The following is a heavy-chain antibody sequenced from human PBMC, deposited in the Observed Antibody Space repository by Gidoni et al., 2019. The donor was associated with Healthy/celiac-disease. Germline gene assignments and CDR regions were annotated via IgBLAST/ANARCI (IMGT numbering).Heavy chain of an antibody. Sequence: QVQLVESGGGVVQPGRSLRLSCAASGFTFSRYGMHWVRQAPGKGLEWVAVISYEGSNKYYADSVKGRFTISRDNSKNTLYLQMNSLRAEDTAVYYCAKRAHSYGYWGDYYYYYGMDVWGQGTTVTVSS. CDR3: AKRAHSYGYWGDYYYYYGMDV. D-gene: IGHD5-18*01. V-gene: IGHV3-30*18. CDR2: ISYEGSNK. CDR1: GFTFSRYG. J-gene: IGHJ6*02.